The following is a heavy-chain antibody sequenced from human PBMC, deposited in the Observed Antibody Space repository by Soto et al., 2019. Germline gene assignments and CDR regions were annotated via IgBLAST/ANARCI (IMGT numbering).Heavy chain of an antibody. D-gene: IGHD5-18*01. CDR3: ARDQPGYSYGYGLGY. CDR2: ISSSSSYI. CDR1: GFTFSWYS. Sequence: GGSPRLLCSASGFTFSWYSMNLVRQAPGKGLELVSSISSSSSYIYYADSVKGRFTISRDNAKNSLYLQMNSLRAEDTAAYYCARDQPGYSYGYGLGYWGQGTLVTVSS. J-gene: IGHJ4*02. V-gene: IGHV3-21*01.